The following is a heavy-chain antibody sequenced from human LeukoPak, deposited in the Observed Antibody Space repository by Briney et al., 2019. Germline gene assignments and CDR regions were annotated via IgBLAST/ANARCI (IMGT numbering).Heavy chain of an antibody. CDR3: AKDSSLSSAFDI. Sequence: GGSLRLSCAASGFIFDDYAVHWVRQAPGKGLEWVSGISWNSGSIGYADSVKGRFTISRDNAKNSLYLQMNSLRAEDTALYYCAKDSSLSSAFDIWGQGTMVTVSS. CDR1: GFIFDDYA. V-gene: IGHV3-9*01. J-gene: IGHJ3*02. D-gene: IGHD6-6*01. CDR2: ISWNSGSI.